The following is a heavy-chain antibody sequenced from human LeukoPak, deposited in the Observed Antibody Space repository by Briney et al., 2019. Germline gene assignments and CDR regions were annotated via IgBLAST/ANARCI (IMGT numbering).Heavy chain of an antibody. J-gene: IGHJ4*02. V-gene: IGHV3-11*06. CDR2: ISSSSSYT. Sequence: GGSLRLSCAASGLTFIDYYMSWIRQAPGKGLEWVSYISSSSSYTNYADSVKGRFTISRDNAKNSLYLQMNSLRAEDTAVYYCARATAYSSSWYNYWGQATLVTVSS. CDR1: GLTFIDYY. D-gene: IGHD6-13*01. CDR3: ARATAYSSSWYNY.